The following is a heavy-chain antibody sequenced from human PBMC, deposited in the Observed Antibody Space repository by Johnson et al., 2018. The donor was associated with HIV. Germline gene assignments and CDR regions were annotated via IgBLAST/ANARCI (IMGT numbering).Heavy chain of an antibody. CDR2: ISSSGSTI. Sequence: QEKLVESGGGLVQPGGSLRLSCAASGFTFSDYYMSWIRQAPGKGLEWVSYISSSGSTIYYADSVKGRFTISRDNAKNSLYLQMNSLRAEDTAVYYCARERNYGTHAALDIWGQGTMVTVSS. CDR3: ARERNYGTHAALDI. J-gene: IGHJ3*02. CDR1: GFTFSDYY. D-gene: IGHD1-7*01. V-gene: IGHV3-11*04.